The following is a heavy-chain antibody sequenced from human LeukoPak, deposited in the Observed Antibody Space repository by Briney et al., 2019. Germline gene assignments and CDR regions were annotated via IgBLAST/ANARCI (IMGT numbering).Heavy chain of an antibody. CDR2: ISGSGNT. J-gene: IGHJ3*02. CDR1: GFIFNNYA. Sequence: GGSLRLSYAASGFIFNNYAMSWVRQAPGKGLEWVSGISGSGNTYYADSVKSRFTISRDNSKNTVSLQMYRLRAEDTAVYYCAKDSKITTGTFDIWGQGTMVTVSS. CDR3: AKDSKITTGTFDI. D-gene: IGHD3-16*01. V-gene: IGHV3-23*01.